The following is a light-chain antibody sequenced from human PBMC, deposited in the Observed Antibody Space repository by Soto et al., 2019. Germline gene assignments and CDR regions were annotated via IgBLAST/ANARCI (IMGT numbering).Light chain of an antibody. Sequence: QSVLTQPPSASGTPGQRVTISCSGSSSNIGSNTVNWYQQLPGTAHKLLIYSNNQRPSGVPDRFSGSKSGTSASLAISGLQSEDEADYYCAAWDDRLNGRVVFGGGTKLTVL. V-gene: IGLV1-44*01. J-gene: IGLJ2*01. CDR1: SSNIGSNT. CDR3: AAWDDRLNGRVV. CDR2: SNN.